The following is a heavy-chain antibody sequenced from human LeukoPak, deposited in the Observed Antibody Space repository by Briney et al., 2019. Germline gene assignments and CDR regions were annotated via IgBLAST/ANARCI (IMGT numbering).Heavy chain of an antibody. CDR2: ISAYNGNT. D-gene: IGHD5-12*01. CDR1: GYTFTSYD. Sequence: GASVKVSCKASGYTFTSYDITWVRQAPGQGLEWMGWISAYNGNTNYAQKLQGRVTMTTDTSTSTAYMELSSLRSEDTAVYYCARARGYSGYDIRNLDYWGQGTLVTVSS. V-gene: IGHV1-18*01. J-gene: IGHJ4*02. CDR3: ARARGYSGYDIRNLDY.